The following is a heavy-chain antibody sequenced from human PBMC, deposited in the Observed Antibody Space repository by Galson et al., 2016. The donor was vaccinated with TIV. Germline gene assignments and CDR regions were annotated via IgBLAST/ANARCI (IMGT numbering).Heavy chain of an antibody. CDR1: GFTFGSYA. CDR2: ISYGGDNHK. J-gene: IGHJ3*02. CDR3: ARDKTEYDVFDS. D-gene: IGHD1-14*01. V-gene: IGHV3-30-3*01. Sequence: SLRLSCAASGFTFGSYAMHWVRQAPGKGLEWAAGISYGGDNHKYYVDSVKGRFTISRDNSKNTLYLQMNSLRAEDTAISYCARDKTEYDVFDSWGQGTLVTVSS.